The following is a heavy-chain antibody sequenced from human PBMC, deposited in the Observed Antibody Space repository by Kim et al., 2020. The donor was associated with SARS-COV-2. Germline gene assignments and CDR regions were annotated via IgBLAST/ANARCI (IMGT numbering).Heavy chain of an antibody. CDR1: GFTFSNYA. D-gene: IGHD3-3*01. J-gene: IGHJ4*02. V-gene: IGHV3-23*01. CDR3: AKDPFYDFWSGYYFDY. Sequence: GGSLRLSCAASGFTFSNYAVSWVRQTPGKGLEWVSTIIGSGGSTYYADSVKGRFTISRDNSKNTLYLQMSSLRAEDTAVYFCAKDPFYDFWSGYYFDYWGQGTLVTVSS. CDR2: IIGSGGST.